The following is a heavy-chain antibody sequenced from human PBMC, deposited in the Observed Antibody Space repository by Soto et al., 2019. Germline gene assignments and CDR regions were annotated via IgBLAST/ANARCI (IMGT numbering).Heavy chain of an antibody. CDR1: GFTFNSYW. D-gene: IGHD2-15*01. CDR3: VRGVIAANGFDY. V-gene: IGHV3-74*01. CDR2: IHNDGSTT. Sequence: EVQLAESGGGLVQPGGSLRLSCAASGFTFNSYWMHWVRQVPGKGLVWVSRIHNDGSTTNYADSVKGRFTISRDNARNTVYLQMNSLRADDTAVDYCVRGVIAANGFDYWGQGTLVTVSS. J-gene: IGHJ4*02.